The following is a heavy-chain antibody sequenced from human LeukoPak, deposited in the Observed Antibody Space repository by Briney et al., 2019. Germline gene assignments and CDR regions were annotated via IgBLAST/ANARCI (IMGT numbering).Heavy chain of an antibody. V-gene: IGHV4-34*01. Sequence: SETLSLTCAVYGGSFSGYYWSWIRRPPGKGLEWIGEISHSGSTNYNPSLKSRVTISVDTSKNQFSLKLSSVTAADTAVYYCARGMICSSTSCYPSNYYGMDVWGQGTTVTVSS. CDR1: GGSFSGYY. D-gene: IGHD2-2*01. J-gene: IGHJ6*02. CDR2: ISHSGST. CDR3: ARGMICSSTSCYPSNYYGMDV.